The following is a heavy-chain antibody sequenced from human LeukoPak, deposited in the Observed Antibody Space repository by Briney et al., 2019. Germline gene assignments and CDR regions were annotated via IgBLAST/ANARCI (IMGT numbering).Heavy chain of an antibody. CDR2: FNREDDEA. CDR3: ATLDSYYDNSGRPLVPD. J-gene: IGHJ4*02. D-gene: IGHD3-22*01. Sequence: ASLKVSCKVSGYTLTDFSMHWVRQAPGKGLEWMGGFNREDDEAIYAPHFQGRVTVTEDTSTDTAYMGLSSLRSEDTAVYYCATLDSYYDNSGRPLVPDWGQGTLVTVSS. CDR1: GYTLTDFS. V-gene: IGHV1-24*01.